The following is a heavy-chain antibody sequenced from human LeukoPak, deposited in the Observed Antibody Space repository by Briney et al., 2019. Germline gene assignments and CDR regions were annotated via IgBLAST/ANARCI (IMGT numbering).Heavy chain of an antibody. D-gene: IGHD3-3*01. CDR2: MNPNSSNT. J-gene: IGHJ4*02. CDR3: ARVSTYFGVVTDFDY. V-gene: IGHV1-8*01. CDR1: GYTFTSYD. Sequence: ASVKVSCKASGYTFTSYDINWVRQATGQGLEWMGWMNPNSSNTGYAQKLQGRVTMTRNTSISTAYMELSSLRSEDTAVYYCARVSTYFGVVTDFDYWGQGTLVTVSS.